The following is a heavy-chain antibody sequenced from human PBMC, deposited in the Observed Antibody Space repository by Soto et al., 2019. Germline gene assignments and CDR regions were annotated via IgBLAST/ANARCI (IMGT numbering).Heavy chain of an antibody. CDR1: GFSLSTSGVG. Sequence: QITLKESGPTLVKPTQTLTLTCTFSGFSLSTSGVGVGWIRQPPGKALEWLALIYWNDDKRYSPSLKSRLTITKDTSKNQVVLTMTNMDPVDTATYYCAHRDSSGIKKGVRFDYWGQGTLVTVSS. D-gene: IGHD6-19*01. CDR2: IYWNDDK. J-gene: IGHJ4*02. V-gene: IGHV2-5*01. CDR3: AHRDSSGIKKGVRFDY.